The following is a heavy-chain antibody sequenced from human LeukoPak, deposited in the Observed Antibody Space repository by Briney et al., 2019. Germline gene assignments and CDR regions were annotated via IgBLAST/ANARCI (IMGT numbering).Heavy chain of an antibody. V-gene: IGHV1-18*01. Sequence: GASVKVSCKASGYTFTSYGISWGRQAPGQGVEWMGWISAYKGNTNYAQKLQGRVTITTDTSTSTAYMELRSLRSDDTAVYYCGYDSSASAIDYWGQGTLVTVSS. CDR3: GYDSSASAIDY. J-gene: IGHJ4*02. CDR1: GYTFTSYG. CDR2: ISAYKGNT. D-gene: IGHD3-22*01.